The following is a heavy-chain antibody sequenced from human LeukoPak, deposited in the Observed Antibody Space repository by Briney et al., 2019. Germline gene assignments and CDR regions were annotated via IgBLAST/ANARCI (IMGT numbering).Heavy chain of an antibody. CDR3: ASYSTMTVYYVDF. D-gene: IGHD5/OR15-5a*01. V-gene: IGHV1-2*02. CDR2: INPNSGGT. J-gene: IGHJ4*02. CDR1: GYTFTGYY. Sequence: EASVKVTCKASGYTFTGYYIHGLRQAPGQGLEWMGWINPNSGGTNYAQKLQGRVTMTRDTSISTAYMELSSRSCDDTAVYYCASYSTMTVYYVDFWGQGTLVTVSS.